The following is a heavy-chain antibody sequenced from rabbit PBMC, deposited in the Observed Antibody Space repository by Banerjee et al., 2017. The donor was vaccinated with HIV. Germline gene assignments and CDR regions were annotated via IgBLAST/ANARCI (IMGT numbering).Heavy chain of an antibody. CDR1: GFDFSSYA. CDR2: ISRGGST. D-gene: IGHD7-1*01. CDR3: TRRTGYNAFDL. Sequence: QEQLKETGGGLVQPGGSLTLSCKASGFDFSSYAMSWVRQAPGKGLEWIGWISRGGSTWYASWVNGRFTISRDNAQNTVSLQMNSLTAVDRATYFCTRRTGYNAFDLWGPGTLVTVS. V-gene: IGHV1S47*01. J-gene: IGHJ6*01.